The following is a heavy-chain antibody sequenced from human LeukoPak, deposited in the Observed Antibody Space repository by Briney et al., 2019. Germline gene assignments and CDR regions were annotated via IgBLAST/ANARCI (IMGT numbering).Heavy chain of an antibody. V-gene: IGHV1-8*02. Sequence: ASVKVSCKASGYTFTSYYMHWVRQAPGQGLEWMGWMNPNSGNTGYAQKFQGRVTMTRNTSISTAYMELSSLRSEDTAAYYCARDGSSSWYSWEGYYYYYMDVWGKGTTVTVSS. CDR1: GYTFTSYY. J-gene: IGHJ6*03. CDR2: MNPNSGNT. D-gene: IGHD6-13*01. CDR3: ARDGSSSWYSWEGYYYYYMDV.